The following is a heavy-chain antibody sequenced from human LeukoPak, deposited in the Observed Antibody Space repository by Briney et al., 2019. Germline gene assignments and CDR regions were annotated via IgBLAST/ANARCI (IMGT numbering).Heavy chain of an antibody. CDR1: GFTLTNYA. D-gene: IGHD3-10*01. V-gene: IGHV3-30-3*01. Sequence: GGSLRLSCAASGFTLTNYAMHWVRQAPGKGLEWVAIISYDGSKKYYADSVKGRFTISRDISKNTLYLQMNSLRAEDTAVYYCARDRSGTYSADYWGQGTLVTVSS. CDR3: ARDRSGTYSADY. CDR2: ISYDGSKK. J-gene: IGHJ4*02.